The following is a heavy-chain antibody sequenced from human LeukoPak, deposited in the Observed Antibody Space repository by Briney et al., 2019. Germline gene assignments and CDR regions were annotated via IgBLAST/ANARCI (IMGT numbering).Heavy chain of an antibody. J-gene: IGHJ5*02. V-gene: IGHV4-34*01. Sequence: TSETLSLTCAVYGGSFSGYYWSWIRQPPGKGLEWIGEINHSGSTNYNPSLKSQVTISVDTSKNQFSLKLSSVTAADTAVYYCASRSNTVPTNWFDPWGQGTLVTVSS. CDR1: GGSFSGYY. D-gene: IGHD4-11*01. CDR2: INHSGST. CDR3: ASRSNTVPTNWFDP.